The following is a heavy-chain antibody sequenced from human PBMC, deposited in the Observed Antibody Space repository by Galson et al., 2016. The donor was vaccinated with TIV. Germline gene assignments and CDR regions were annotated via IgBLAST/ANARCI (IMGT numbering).Heavy chain of an antibody. CDR2: IYSGGTP. CDR3: ARVQESLAAVEAFDV. J-gene: IGHJ3*01. D-gene: IGHD2-15*01. CDR1: GFAVSSNQ. V-gene: IGHV3-53*01. Sequence: SLRLSCAASGFAVSSNQMNWVRQAPGKGLEWVSTIYSGGTPEYADSVKGRFILSRDTLKNTVSLQMNTLRTEDTAVYFCARVQESLAAVEAFDVWGQGTLVTVSS.